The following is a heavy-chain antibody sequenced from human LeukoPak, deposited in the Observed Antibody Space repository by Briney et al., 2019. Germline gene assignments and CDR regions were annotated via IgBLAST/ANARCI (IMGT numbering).Heavy chain of an antibody. D-gene: IGHD3-22*01. J-gene: IGHJ5*02. CDR3: ARDRYDSSGYGFWFDP. V-gene: IGHV1-69*13. Sequence: GASVKVSCKASGGTFSSYAISWVRQAPGQGLEWMGGIIPIFGTENYGQKFQGRVTITPDDSTSTAYMELSSLRSEDTAVYYCARDRYDSSGYGFWFDPWGQGTLVTVSS. CDR1: GGTFSSYA. CDR2: IIPIFGTE.